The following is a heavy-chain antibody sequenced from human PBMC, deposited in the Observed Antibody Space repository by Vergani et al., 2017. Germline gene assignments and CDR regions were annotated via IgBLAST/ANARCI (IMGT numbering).Heavy chain of an antibody. V-gene: IGHV3-23*04. CDR3: AKDQVVVVPAAPWDDAFDI. Sequence: VQLVESGGGVVQPGRSLRLSCAASGFTFSSYGMHWVRPAPGKGLEWVSAISGSGGSTYYADSVKGRFTSSRDNSKNTLYLQMNSLRAEDTAVYYCAKDQVVVVPAAPWDDAFDIWGQGTMVTVSS. D-gene: IGHD2-2*01. CDR1: GFTFSSYG. CDR2: ISGSGGST. J-gene: IGHJ3*02.